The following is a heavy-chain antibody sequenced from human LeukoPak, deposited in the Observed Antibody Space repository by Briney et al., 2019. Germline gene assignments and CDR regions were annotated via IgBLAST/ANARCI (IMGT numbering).Heavy chain of an antibody. D-gene: IGHD6-19*01. CDR3: VHGARFCSSGLYSIPFDS. CDR1: GFSLRTSGVG. V-gene: IGHV2-5*01. J-gene: IGHJ4*02. CDR2: IYWNDDK. Sequence: SGPTLVNPTQTLTLTCTFSGFSLRTSGVGVGWIRQPPGKALEWLALIYWNDDKRYNPSLNSKLTITKDTSRNRVVLTMTNVDPVDTATYYCVHGARFCSSGLYSIPFDSWGLGTLVTVSS.